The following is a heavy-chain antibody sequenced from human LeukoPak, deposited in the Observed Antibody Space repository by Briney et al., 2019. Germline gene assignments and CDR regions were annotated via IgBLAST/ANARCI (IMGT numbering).Heavy chain of an antibody. V-gene: IGHV4-30-2*01. D-gene: IGHD1-1*01. CDR2: IYHSGST. J-gene: IGHJ5*02. Sequence: SQTLSLTCAVSGGSISSGGYSWSWIRQPPGKGLEWIGYIYHSGSTYYNPSLKSRVTISVDRSKNQFSLKLSSVTAADTAVYYCARGTERASWFDPWGQGTLVTVSS. CDR3: ARGTERASWFDP. CDR1: GGSISSGGYS.